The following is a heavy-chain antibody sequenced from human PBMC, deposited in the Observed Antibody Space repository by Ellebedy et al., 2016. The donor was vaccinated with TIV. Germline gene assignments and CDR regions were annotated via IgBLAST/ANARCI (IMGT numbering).Heavy chain of an antibody. CDR2: INHSGST. D-gene: IGHD3-10*01. J-gene: IGHJ4*02. CDR1: GGSFSGYY. Sequence: MPSETLSLTCAVYGGSFSGYYWSWIRQPPGKGLEWIGEINHSGSTNYNPSLKSRVTISVDTSKNQFSLKLSSVTAADTAVYYCARAGSYYGSGSYNLHFDYWGQGTLVTVSS. CDR3: ARAGSYYGSGSYNLHFDY. V-gene: IGHV4-34*01.